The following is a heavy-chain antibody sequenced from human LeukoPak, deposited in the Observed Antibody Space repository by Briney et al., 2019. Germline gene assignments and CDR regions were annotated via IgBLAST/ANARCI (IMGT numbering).Heavy chain of an antibody. CDR3: ARLTTTVTTPFDY. J-gene: IGHJ4*02. Sequence: GGSLRLSCAASGFTVSDNYMSWVRQAPGKGLEWVSVIYSGGSIYYTDSVKGRFTISRHNSKNTQYLQMNSLRTEDTAVYYCARLTTTVTTPFDYWGQGTLVTVSS. CDR2: IYSGGSI. V-gene: IGHV3-53*04. CDR1: GFTVSDNY. D-gene: IGHD4-17*01.